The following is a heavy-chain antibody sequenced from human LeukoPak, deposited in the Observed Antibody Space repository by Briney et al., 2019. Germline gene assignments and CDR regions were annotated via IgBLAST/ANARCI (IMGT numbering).Heavy chain of an antibody. J-gene: IGHJ4*02. Sequence: TETLSLTCTVSGGSISSYYWSWIRQPPGKGLEWIGYIYYSGSTNYNPSLKSRVTISVDTSKNQFSLKLSSVTAADTAVYYCARLWVYGDHDYWGQGTLVTVSS. V-gene: IGHV4-59*08. CDR1: GGSISSYY. CDR2: IYYSGST. D-gene: IGHD4-17*01. CDR3: ARLWVYGDHDY.